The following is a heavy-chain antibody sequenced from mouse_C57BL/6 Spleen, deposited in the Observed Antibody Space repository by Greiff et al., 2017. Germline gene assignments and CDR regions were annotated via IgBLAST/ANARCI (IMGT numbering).Heavy chain of an antibody. J-gene: IGHJ1*03. CDR3: AREGSTVVATPYCYCDV. D-gene: IGHD1-1*01. Sequence: VQLQQPGAELVKPGASVKLSCKASGYTFTSYWMHWVKQRPGQGLEWIGMIHPNSGSTNYNEKFKSKATLTVDKSSSTAYMQLSSLTSEDSAVYYCAREGSTVVATPYCYCDVWGTGTTVTVSS. V-gene: IGHV1-64*01. CDR1: GYTFTSYW. CDR2: IHPNSGST.